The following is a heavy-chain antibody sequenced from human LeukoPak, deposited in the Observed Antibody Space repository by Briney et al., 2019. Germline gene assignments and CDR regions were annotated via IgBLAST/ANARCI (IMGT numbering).Heavy chain of an antibody. D-gene: IGHD3-22*01. J-gene: IGHJ4*02. CDR3: TTEYYYDSSGYYQTHPNEFDY. CDR2: IKSKTDGGTT. CDR1: GFTFSNAC. V-gene: IGHV3-15*01. Sequence: GGSLRLSCATSGFTFSNACMSWVRQAPGKGLEWVGRIKSKTDGGTTDYAAPVKGRFTISRDDSKNTLYLQMNSLKTEDTAVYYCTTEYYYDSSGYYQTHPNEFDYWGQGTLVTVSS.